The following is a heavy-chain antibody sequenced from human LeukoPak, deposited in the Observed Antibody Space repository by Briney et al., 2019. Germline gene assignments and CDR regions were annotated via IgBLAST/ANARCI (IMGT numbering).Heavy chain of an antibody. V-gene: IGHV3-33*08. Sequence: GGSLRLSCAASGFTFSSYAMSWVRQAPGKGLEWVAVIWYDGSNKYYADSVKGRFTISRDNSKNTLYLQMNSLRAEDTAVYYCARVRISHPVFDPWGQGTLVTVSS. J-gene: IGHJ5*02. CDR2: IWYDGSNK. D-gene: IGHD2-15*01. CDR3: ARVRISHPVFDP. CDR1: GFTFSSYA.